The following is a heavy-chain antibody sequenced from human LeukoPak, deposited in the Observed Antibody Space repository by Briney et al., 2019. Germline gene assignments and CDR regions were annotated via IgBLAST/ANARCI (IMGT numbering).Heavy chain of an antibody. Sequence: GESLKISCKGSGYSFTSYWIGWVRQMPGKGLEWMGIIYPGDSDTRYSPSFQGQVTISADKSISTAYLQWSSLKASDTAMYYCAILYGSGSYTRYFQHWGQGTLVTVSS. CDR3: AILYGSGSYTRYFQH. D-gene: IGHD3-10*01. CDR2: IYPGDSDT. V-gene: IGHV5-51*01. J-gene: IGHJ1*01. CDR1: GYSFTSYW.